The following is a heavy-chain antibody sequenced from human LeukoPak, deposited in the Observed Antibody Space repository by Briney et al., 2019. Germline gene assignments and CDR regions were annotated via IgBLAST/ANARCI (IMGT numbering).Heavy chain of an antibody. J-gene: IGHJ4*02. CDR2: ISWNSGSI. Sequence: GRSLRLSCAASGFTFDDYAMHWVRQAPGKGLEWVSGISWNSGSIGYADSVKGRFTISRDNAKNSQYLQMNSLRAEDTALYYCAKDRSLATQSVVADYWGQGTLVTVSS. CDR3: AKDRSLATQSVVADY. CDR1: GFTFDDYA. V-gene: IGHV3-9*01. D-gene: IGHD3-22*01.